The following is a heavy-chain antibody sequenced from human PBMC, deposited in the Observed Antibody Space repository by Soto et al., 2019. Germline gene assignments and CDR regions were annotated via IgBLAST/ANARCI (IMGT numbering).Heavy chain of an antibody. CDR2: IYVTGAV. CDR3: TRLRIAKHNYKWFDP. Sequence: SETLYLTCSVSGAAPNSGNYYWSWIRQVPGKGLEWIGHIYVTGAVDYNPSLRDRITISQDTSERQFSLNLRLVTAADTAVYYSTRLRIAKHNYKWFDPWGPGTLVTVSS. D-gene: IGHD2-21*01. CDR1: GAAPNSGNYY. V-gene: IGHV4-31*03. J-gene: IGHJ5*02.